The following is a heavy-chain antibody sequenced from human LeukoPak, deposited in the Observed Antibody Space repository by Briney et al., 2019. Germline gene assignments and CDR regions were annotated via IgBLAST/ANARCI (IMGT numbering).Heavy chain of an antibody. CDR1: EFTDSSNY. J-gene: IGHJ5*02. CDR3: AKGGGYYGDDLNNWFDP. D-gene: IGHD4-17*01. CDR2: IYSGGST. Sequence: GGSLRLSCAASEFTDSSNYMNWVRQAPGKGLEWVSVIYSGGSTYYADSVKGRFTISRDNSKNTLYLQMNSLRAEDTALYYCAKGGGYYGDDLNNWFDPWGQGTLVTVSS. V-gene: IGHV3-53*01.